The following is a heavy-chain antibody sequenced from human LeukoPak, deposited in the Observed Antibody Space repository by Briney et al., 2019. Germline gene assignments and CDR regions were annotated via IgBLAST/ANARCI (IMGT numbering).Heavy chain of an antibody. CDR2: INPNSGGT. V-gene: IGHV1-2*02. D-gene: IGHD1-1*01. J-gene: IGHJ4*02. Sequence: ASVKVSCKASGYTFTGNYMHWVRQAPGQGLEWMGWINPNSGGTNYAQRFQGRVTMTRDTSISTAYMELSRLRSDDTAVYYCARDSQTGDFDYWGQGTLVTVSS. CDR1: GYTFTGNY. CDR3: ARDSQTGDFDY.